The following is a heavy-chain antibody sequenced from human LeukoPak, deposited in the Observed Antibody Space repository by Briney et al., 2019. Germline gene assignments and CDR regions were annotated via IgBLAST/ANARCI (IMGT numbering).Heavy chain of an antibody. J-gene: IGHJ6*02. D-gene: IGHD3-9*01. Sequence: GGSLRLSCAASGFTFSTYAMTWVRQLPGQGLEWVSAISGSGDRIYYADSVKGHFTISRDNSRNTVYLQTTSLRVDDTAVYYCAKVRPPYFDWLTDYAMDVWGQGTTVTVSS. CDR2: ISGSGDRI. CDR3: AKVRPPYFDWLTDYAMDV. V-gene: IGHV3-23*01. CDR1: GFTFSTYA.